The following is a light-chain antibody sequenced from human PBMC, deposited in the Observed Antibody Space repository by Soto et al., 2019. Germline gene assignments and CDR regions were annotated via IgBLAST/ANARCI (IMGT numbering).Light chain of an antibody. Sequence: EIVLTQSPGTLSLSPGETATLSCRASQTVTSYFAWYQQKPGQAPRLLIYGASSRATGIPDRFSGSGSGTDFTLTISGLEPEDFAVYYCQQYGYSPRTFGQGTKAEIK. V-gene: IGKV3-20*01. CDR1: QTVTSY. CDR2: GAS. J-gene: IGKJ1*01. CDR3: QQYGYSPRT.